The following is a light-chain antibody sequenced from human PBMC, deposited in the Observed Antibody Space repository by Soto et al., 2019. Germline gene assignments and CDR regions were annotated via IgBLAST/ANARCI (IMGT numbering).Light chain of an antibody. CDR1: QSVSSN. CDR3: QQYNYWPRT. Sequence: EIVMTQSPATLSVSPGERATLSCRASQSVSSNLAWYQQKPGQAPRLLIYGASTRATGIPARFSGSGSGTEFTLTISSLQSEYFSVYYCQQYNYWPRTFGQGPKLDIK. CDR2: GAS. V-gene: IGKV3-15*01. J-gene: IGKJ1*01.